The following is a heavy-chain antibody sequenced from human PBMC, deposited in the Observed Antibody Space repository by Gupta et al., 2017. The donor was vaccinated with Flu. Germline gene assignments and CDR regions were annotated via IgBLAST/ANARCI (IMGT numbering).Heavy chain of an antibody. Sequence: VRQAPGKGLEWVSSISGSGGYIYYADSVKGRFTISRDNAKNSLYLQINSLRAEDTAVYYCAGEVLAGPTAYDYWGQGTLVTVSS. CDR3: AGEVLAGPTAYDY. V-gene: IGHV3-21*01. J-gene: IGHJ4*02. D-gene: IGHD4-17*01. CDR2: ISGSGGYI.